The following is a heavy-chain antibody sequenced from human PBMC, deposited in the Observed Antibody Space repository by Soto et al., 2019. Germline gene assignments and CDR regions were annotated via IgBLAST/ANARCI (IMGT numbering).Heavy chain of an antibody. Sequence: QVQLVESGGGVVQPGRSLRLSCAASGFTFSSYGMHWVRQAPGKGLEWVAVIWYDGSNKYYADSVKGRFTSSRDNSKNTLYLQMNSLRAEDTAVYYCARAYGIRSGYELCYYGMDVWGQGTTVTVSS. J-gene: IGHJ6*02. CDR2: IWYDGSNK. CDR3: ARAYGIRSGYELCYYGMDV. CDR1: GFTFSSYG. D-gene: IGHD5-12*01. V-gene: IGHV3-33*01.